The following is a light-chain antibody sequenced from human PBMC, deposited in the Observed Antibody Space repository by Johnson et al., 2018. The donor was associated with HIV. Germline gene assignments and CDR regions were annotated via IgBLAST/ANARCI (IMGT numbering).Light chain of an antibody. Sequence: QSVLTQSPSVSAAPGQKVTISCSGSSSNIGNNYVSWYQQLPGTAPKLLIYENNKRPSGIPDRFSGSKSGTSATLGITGLQTGDEADYYCGTWDSSLRNGFFGTGTKVTVL. CDR1: SSNIGNNY. CDR3: GTWDSSLRNGF. J-gene: IGLJ1*01. CDR2: ENN. V-gene: IGLV1-51*02.